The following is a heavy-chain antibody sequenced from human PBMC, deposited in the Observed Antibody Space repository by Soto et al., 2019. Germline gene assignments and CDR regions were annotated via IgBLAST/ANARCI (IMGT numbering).Heavy chain of an antibody. D-gene: IGHD4-17*01. CDR3: AKDGGADGYGGNWLDP. Sequence: QVQLVQSGAEVKKPGSSVKVSCKASGGTFSNYAITWVRQATGQGLEWVARIIPIFGTTNVAKKFQGRVTITADESTTTAYRELSGLKSDDTAVYYCAKDGGADGYGGNWLDPWGQGTLVTVSS. J-gene: IGHJ5*02. CDR2: IIPIFGTT. V-gene: IGHV1-69*15. CDR1: GGTFSNYA.